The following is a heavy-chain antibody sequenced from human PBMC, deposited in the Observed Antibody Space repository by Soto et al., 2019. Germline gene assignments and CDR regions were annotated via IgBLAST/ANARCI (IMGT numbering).Heavy chain of an antibody. CDR2: IYWNDDK. CDR3: KQRLGSRGSFDY. J-gene: IGHJ4*02. Sequence: VSGPTLVNPTQTLTLTCTFSGFSLRTSGVGVGWLRQPPGKAPEWLALIYWNDDKRFSPSLKSRLTITKDTSKNQVVLTMTNMDPVDTATYYCKQRLGSRGSFDYWGQGSLVTVSS. V-gene: IGHV2-5*01. D-gene: IGHD6-25*01. CDR1: GFSLRTSGVG.